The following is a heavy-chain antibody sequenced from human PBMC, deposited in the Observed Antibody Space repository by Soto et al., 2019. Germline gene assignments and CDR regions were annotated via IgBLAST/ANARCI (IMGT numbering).Heavy chain of an antibody. V-gene: IGHV1-46*01. CDR2: INPSGGST. Sequence: GXSXKVSCKASGYTXTSYYMDLVRQAPGQGLEWIGIINPSGGSTSYAQKLQGRVTITSYTSKRTVYMELNSLKSEDTGVYYCVTVLPHAKSWFDYWGQGTPGTVSS. J-gene: IGHJ4*02. D-gene: IGHD2-2*01. CDR3: VTVLPHAKSWFDY. CDR1: GYTXTSYY.